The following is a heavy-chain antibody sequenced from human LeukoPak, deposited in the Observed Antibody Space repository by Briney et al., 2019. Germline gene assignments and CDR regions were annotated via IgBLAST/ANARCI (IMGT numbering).Heavy chain of an antibody. CDR3: AIDDYGDF. CDR2: ITGGGIGT. V-gene: IGHV3-23*01. Sequence: GGSLRLSCAASGFTFSSYAMTWVRQAPGKGLEWVSSITGGGIGTYYADPVKGRFTVSRDNSLKTLYLQMNSLRGEDTALYYCAIDDYGDFLSQGILVTVSS. J-gene: IGHJ4*02. CDR1: GFTFSSYA.